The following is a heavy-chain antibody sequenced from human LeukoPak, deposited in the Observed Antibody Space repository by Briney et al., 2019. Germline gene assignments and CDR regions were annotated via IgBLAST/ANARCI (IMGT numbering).Heavy chain of an antibody. Sequence: ASVKVSCKASGGTFSSYAISWVRQAPGQGLEWMGIINPSGGSTSYAQKFQGRVTMTRDTSTSTVYMELSGLRSEDTAVYYCARQHSYGYSVWGQGTLVTVSS. V-gene: IGHV1-46*01. CDR2: INPSGGST. J-gene: IGHJ4*02. CDR1: GGTFSSYA. D-gene: IGHD5-18*01. CDR3: ARQHSYGYSV.